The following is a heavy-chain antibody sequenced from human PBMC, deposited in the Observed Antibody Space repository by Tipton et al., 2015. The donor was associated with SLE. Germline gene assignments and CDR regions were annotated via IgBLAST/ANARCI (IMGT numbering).Heavy chain of an antibody. D-gene: IGHD5-18*01. CDR1: GGSFSGYY. J-gene: IGHJ4*02. V-gene: IGHV4-34*01. CDR3: ARLSWIQLFDY. Sequence: LSLTCAVYGGSFSGYYWSWIRQPPGKGLEWIGEINHSGSTNYNPSLKSRVTISVDTSKNQFSLKLSSVTAADTAVYYCARLSWIQLFDYWGQGTLVTVSS. CDR2: INHSGST.